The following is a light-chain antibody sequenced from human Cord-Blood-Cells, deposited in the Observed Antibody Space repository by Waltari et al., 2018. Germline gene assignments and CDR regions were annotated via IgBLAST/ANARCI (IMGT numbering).Light chain of an antibody. CDR2: DTS. CDR1: TGPVISGHY. J-gene: IGLJ3*02. CDR3: LLSYSGARPWV. Sequence: QAVVTQEPSLTVSAGGTVTITCVSSTGPVISGHYPTCFQQKPGQAPRTLIYDTSNKHSWTPARFSGSLLGGKAALTLSGAQPEDEAEYYCLLSYSGARPWVFGGGTKLTVL. V-gene: IGLV7-46*01.